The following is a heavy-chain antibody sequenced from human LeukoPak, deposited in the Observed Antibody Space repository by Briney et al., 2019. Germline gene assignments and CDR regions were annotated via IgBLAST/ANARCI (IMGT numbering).Heavy chain of an antibody. V-gene: IGHV4-39*07. Sequence: PSETLSLTCTVSGGSISSSSYYWGWIRQPPGKGLEWVGSIYYSGSTYYNPSLKSRVTISVDTSKNQFSLKLSSVTAADTAVYYCARRFLEWLPHDYWGQGTLVTVSS. CDR1: GGSISSSSYY. J-gene: IGHJ4*02. CDR2: IYYSGST. CDR3: ARRFLEWLPHDY. D-gene: IGHD3-3*01.